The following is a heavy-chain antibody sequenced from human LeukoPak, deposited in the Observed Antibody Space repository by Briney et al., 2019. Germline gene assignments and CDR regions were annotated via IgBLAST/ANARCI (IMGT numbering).Heavy chain of an antibody. CDR1: GITLSNYG. D-gene: IGHD3-22*01. CDR2: ISGSGGRT. V-gene: IGHV3-23*01. Sequence: GGSLILSCAVCGITLSNYGMSWVRQAPGKGLEWVAGISGSGGRTNYADSVKGRFTISRDNPKNTLYLQMNSLRVEDTAVYFCAKRGVVIRVILVGFHKEAYYFDSWGQGALVTVSS. J-gene: IGHJ4*02. CDR3: AKRGVVIRVILVGFHKEAYYFDS.